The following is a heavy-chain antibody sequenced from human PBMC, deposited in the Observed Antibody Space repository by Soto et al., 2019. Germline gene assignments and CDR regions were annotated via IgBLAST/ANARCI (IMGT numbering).Heavy chain of an antibody. CDR2: IDPRDSYV. D-gene: IGHD2-2*01. V-gene: IGHV5-10-1*01. CDR1: GYTFTTFW. J-gene: IGHJ5*02. CDR3: ARLYCTTSTCDSWFDP. Sequence: GESLKITCTGFGYTFTTFWISWVRQMPGKGLEWMGRIDPRDSYVNYSPSFQGHVTISVDKSISTAYLQWGSLKASDTAMYYCARLYCTTSTCDSWFDPWGQGTLVTVSS.